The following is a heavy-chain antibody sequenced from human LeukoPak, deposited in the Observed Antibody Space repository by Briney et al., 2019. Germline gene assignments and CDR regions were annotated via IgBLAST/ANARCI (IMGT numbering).Heavy chain of an antibody. D-gene: IGHD3-3*01. CDR2: IYYSGSA. J-gene: IGHJ4*02. CDR3: ARTSTYYDFWSGYRDFDY. V-gene: IGHV4-30-4*08. Sequence: SETLSLTCTVSGGSISSGDYYWSWIRQPPGKGLEWIGYIYYSGSAYYNPPLKSRVTISVDTSKNQFSLKLSSVTAADTAVYYCARTSTYYDFWSGYRDFDYWGQGTLVTVSS. CDR1: GGSISSGDYY.